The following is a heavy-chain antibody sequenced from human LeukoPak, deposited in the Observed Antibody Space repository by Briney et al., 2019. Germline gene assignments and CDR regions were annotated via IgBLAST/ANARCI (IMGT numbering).Heavy chain of an antibody. J-gene: IGHJ1*01. V-gene: IGHV2-5*02. D-gene: IGHD5-12*01. CDR2: IYWDDDK. CDR3: VGSSDYDRTGYNL. CDR1: FFSLTTSGVG. Sequence: SGPTLVNTTQILTLTFTFYFFSLTTSGVGVGWIRQPPGKALEWLALIYWDDDKRYSPSLKSRLTITKSRSKNHVFLIMTNMDPVDTATYYYVGSSDYDRTGYNLGGRGTLVTVSS.